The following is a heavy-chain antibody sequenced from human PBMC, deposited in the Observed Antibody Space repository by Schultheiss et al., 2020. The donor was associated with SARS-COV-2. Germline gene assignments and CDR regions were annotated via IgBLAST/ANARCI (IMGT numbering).Heavy chain of an antibody. D-gene: IGHD2-15*01. CDR1: GGSISSGGYY. CDR3: ARDCSGGSCYPRTFDY. V-gene: IGHV4-31*03. Sequence: SETLSLTCTVSGGSISSGGYYWSWIRQHPGKGLEWIGYIYYSGSTYYNPSLKSRVTISVDTSKNQFSLKLSSVTAADTAVYYCARDCSGGSCYPRTFDYWGQGTLVTVSS. CDR2: IYYSGST. J-gene: IGHJ4*02.